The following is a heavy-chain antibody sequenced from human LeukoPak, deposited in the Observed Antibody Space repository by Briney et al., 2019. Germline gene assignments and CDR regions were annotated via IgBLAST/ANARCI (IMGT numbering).Heavy chain of an antibody. CDR2: ISHSGST. D-gene: IGHD5-12*01. V-gene: IGHV4-34*01. CDR1: GGSFSGYY. Sequence: SETLSLTCAVYGGSFSGYYWSWIRQPPGKGLEWIGEISHSGSTNYNPSLKSRVTISVDTSKNQFSLKLSSVTAADTAVYYCARGRWLRSSFDYWGQGTLVTVSS. J-gene: IGHJ4*02. CDR3: ARGRWLRSSFDY.